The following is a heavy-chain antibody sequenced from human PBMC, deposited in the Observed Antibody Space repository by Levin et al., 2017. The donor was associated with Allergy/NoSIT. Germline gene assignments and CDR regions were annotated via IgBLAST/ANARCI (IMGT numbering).Heavy chain of an antibody. Sequence: GGSLRLSCAASGFTFSSYSMNWVRQAPGKGLEWVSSISSSSSYIYYADSVKGRFTISRDNAKNSLYLQMNSLRAEDTAVYYCARGGSPAAGKPGYFQHWGQGTLVTVSS. V-gene: IGHV3-21*01. CDR2: ISSSSSYI. CDR1: GFTFSSYS. J-gene: IGHJ1*01. CDR3: ARGGSPAAGKPGYFQH. D-gene: IGHD6-13*01.